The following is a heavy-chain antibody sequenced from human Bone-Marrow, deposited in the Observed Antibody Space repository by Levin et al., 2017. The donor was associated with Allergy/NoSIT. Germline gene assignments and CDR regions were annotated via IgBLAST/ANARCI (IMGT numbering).Heavy chain of an antibody. CDR3: ASLRSSGWDESFDY. V-gene: IGHV3-74*01. CDR1: GFTFSSYW. CDR2: INSDGSST. J-gene: IGHJ4*02. D-gene: IGHD6-19*01. Sequence: GESLKISCAASGFTFSSYWMHWVRQAPGKGLVWVSRINSDGSSTSYADSVKGRFTISRDNAKNTLYLQMNSLRAEDTAVYYCASLRSSGWDESFDYWGQGTLVTVSS.